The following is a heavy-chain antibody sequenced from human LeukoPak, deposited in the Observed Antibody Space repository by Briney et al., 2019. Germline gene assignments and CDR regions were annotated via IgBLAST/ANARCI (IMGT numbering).Heavy chain of an antibody. J-gene: IGHJ5*02. CDR1: GYTFTGYY. V-gene: IGHV1-2*02. Sequence: ASVKVSCKASGYTFTGYYMHWVRQAPGQGLEWMGWINPNSGGTNYAQKFQGRVTMTRDTSISTAYMELSRLRSDDTAVYYCARDVSPGIAVAVVLDPWGQGTLVTVSS. CDR2: INPNSGGT. CDR3: ARDVSPGIAVAVVLDP. D-gene: IGHD6-19*01.